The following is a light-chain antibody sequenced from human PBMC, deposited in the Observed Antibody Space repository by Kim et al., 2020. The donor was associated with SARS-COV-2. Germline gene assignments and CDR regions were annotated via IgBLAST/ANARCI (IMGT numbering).Light chain of an antibody. V-gene: IGLV3-19*01. J-gene: IGLJ1*01. CDR2: GLK. Sequence: SSELTQDPTVSVALGQTVRITCQGDSLRDFYASWYQQKPGEAPRLVLNGLKSRLSGIPDRFSGSTSGNTASLTITGAQAEDEADYYCHSRDSSGNHYVFGTGTKVTVL. CDR1: SLRDFY. CDR3: HSRDSSGNHYV.